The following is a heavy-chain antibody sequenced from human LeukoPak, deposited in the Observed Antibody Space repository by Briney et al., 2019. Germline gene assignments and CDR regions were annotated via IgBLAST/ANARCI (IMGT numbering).Heavy chain of an antibody. D-gene: IGHD3-16*02. CDR1: GGSLSSRSW. J-gene: IGHJ4*02. CDR3: ARSDYIWGSYRVYDY. V-gene: IGHV4-4*02. CDR2: ISHSENT. Sequence: SGTLSLTCAVSGGSLSSRSWWSWVRPAPGKGLEWIGEISHSENTNYNPSLKSRVTTSIDKSNNQFSLNLTSVTAADTAVYYCARSDYIWGSYRVYDYWGQGTLVTVSS.